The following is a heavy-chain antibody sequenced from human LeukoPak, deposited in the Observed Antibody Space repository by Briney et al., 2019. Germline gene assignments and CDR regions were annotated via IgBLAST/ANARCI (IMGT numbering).Heavy chain of an antibody. V-gene: IGHV3-21*01. J-gene: IGHJ4*02. CDR3: ARDHSNSIDY. CDR2: ISSSSSYI. Sequence: PGGSLRLSCAASGFTFSSYGMHWVRQAPGKGLEWVSSISSSSSYIYYADSVKGRFTISRDNAENSLYLQMNSLRAEDTAVYYCARDHSNSIDYWGQGTLVTVSS. D-gene: IGHD4-11*01. CDR1: GFTFSSYG.